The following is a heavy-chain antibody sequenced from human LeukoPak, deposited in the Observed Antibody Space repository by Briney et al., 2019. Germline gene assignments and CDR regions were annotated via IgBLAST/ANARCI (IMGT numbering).Heavy chain of an antibody. V-gene: IGHV3-23*01. CDR1: GFTFSDYA. CDR2: LSGSGTTT. D-gene: IGHD3-22*01. CDR3: PKDYDTVGYYSSDY. Sequence: GGSLRLSCAASGFTFSDYAMSWVRQVPGKGLEWVSTLSGSGTTTFYANSVKGRFTISRDSSKNTLYLQMNSLRAADTALYYCPKDYDTVGYYSSDYWGQGTLVTVSS. J-gene: IGHJ4*02.